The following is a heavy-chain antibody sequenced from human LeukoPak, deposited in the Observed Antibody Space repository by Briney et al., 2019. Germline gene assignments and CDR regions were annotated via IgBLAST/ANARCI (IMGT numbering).Heavy chain of an antibody. V-gene: IGHV3-30*04. CDR2: ISYDGINK. Sequence: QSGGSLRLSCAASGFTFSSYAMHWVRQAPGKGLEWVAVISYDGINKYYADSVKGRFTISRDNSKNTLYLQMNSLRAEDTAVYYCARERRNDYGDMSDDGMDVWGQGTTVTVSS. D-gene: IGHD4-17*01. CDR1: GFTFSSYA. J-gene: IGHJ6*02. CDR3: ARERRNDYGDMSDDGMDV.